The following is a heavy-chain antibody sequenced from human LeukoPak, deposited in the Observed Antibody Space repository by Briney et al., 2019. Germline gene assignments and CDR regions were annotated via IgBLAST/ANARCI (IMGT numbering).Heavy chain of an antibody. J-gene: IGHJ6*03. D-gene: IGHD3-10*01. Sequence: PGRSLRLSCAASGFTFDDYAMHWVRQAPGKGLEWVSGISWNSGSIGYADSVKGRFTISRDNAKNSLYLQMNSLRAEDTAVYYCAKDDSPFSDYMDVWGKGTTVTISS. CDR2: ISWNSGSI. CDR1: GFTFDDYA. V-gene: IGHV3-9*01. CDR3: AKDDSPFSDYMDV.